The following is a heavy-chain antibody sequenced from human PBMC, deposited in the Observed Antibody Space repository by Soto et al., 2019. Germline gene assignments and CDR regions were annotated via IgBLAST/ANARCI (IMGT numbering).Heavy chain of an antibody. CDR3: AKSAGYQSLVVSNT. Sequence: EVQLLESGGGLVQPGGSLRLSCAASGFSISPYAMNWVRQAPGKGLEWVSVVSGSDTFYADSVKGRFTISRDNSKNTVYLQMDSLTAEDPAVDFCAKSAGYQSLVVSNTWGQGTLVTVSS. J-gene: IGHJ5*02. CDR1: GFSISPYA. D-gene: IGHD6-25*01. V-gene: IGHV3-23*01. CDR2: VSGSDT.